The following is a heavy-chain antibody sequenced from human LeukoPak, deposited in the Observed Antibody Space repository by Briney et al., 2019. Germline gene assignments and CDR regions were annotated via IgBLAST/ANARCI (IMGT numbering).Heavy chain of an antibody. CDR1: GFTFSTFG. V-gene: IGHV3-48*02. Sequence: GGSLRLSCAASGFTFSTFGMNWVRQAPGKGLEWVSYINSGSNTIYYADSVKGRFTISRDNAKNSLYLQMNSLRDEDTAVYYCARDSSSWSYWGQGTLVTVSS. J-gene: IGHJ4*02. CDR2: INSGSNTI. D-gene: IGHD6-13*01. CDR3: ARDSSSWSY.